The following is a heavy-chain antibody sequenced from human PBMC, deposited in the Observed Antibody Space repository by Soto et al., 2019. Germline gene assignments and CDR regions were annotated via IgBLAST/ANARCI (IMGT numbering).Heavy chain of an antibody. CDR1: GDSVSSISAT. CDR2: TYYRSKWYN. CDR3: ARALTTVTTSLDY. V-gene: IGHV6-1*01. D-gene: IGHD4-17*01. J-gene: IGHJ4*02. Sequence: QTLSLTCAISGDSVSSISATWNWIRQSPSRGLEWLGRTYYRSKWYNDYAVYVKSRITINPDTSKNQFSLQLNSVTPEDTAVYYCARALTTVTTSLDYWGQGTLVTVSS.